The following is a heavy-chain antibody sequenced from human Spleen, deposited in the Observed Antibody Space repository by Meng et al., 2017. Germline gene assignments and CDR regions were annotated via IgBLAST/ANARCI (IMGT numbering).Heavy chain of an antibody. Sequence: VQLQGRGPGLVKPSWTLSLTCLVSGGSISSIDWWIWVRQPPGKGLEWIGEIYHGGDTNYNPSLKSRVTIAIDKSKNQFSLKLSSVTAADTAVYYCASWIYSCGWQWGQGALVTVPS. D-gene: IGHD6-19*01. CDR2: IYHGGDT. J-gene: IGHJ4*02. CDR3: ASWIYSCGWQ. CDR1: GGSISSIDW. V-gene: IGHV4/OR15-8*02.